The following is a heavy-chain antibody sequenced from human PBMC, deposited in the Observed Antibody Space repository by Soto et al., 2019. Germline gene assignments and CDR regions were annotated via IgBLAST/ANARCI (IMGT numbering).Heavy chain of an antibody. CDR1: GFSFSFYG. J-gene: IGHJ4*02. CDR2: IFYDRSNK. V-gene: IGHV3-33*01. Sequence: QVQLVESGGGVVQPGRSLRLSCAASGFSFSFYGMHWVRQAPGKGLEWVAVIFYDRSNKYYGDYVKGRFTISRDNSKNTLFLQMNNLRADDTDVYYCARDRDGSGTWAFDYWGQGTLVTVSS. D-gene: IGHD3-10*01. CDR3: ARDRDGSGTWAFDY.